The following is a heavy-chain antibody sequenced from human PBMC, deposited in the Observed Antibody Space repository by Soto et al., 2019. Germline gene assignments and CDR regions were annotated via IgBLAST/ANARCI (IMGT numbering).Heavy chain of an antibody. CDR1: GFSFSGSW. Sequence: GGSLRLSCAASGFSFSGSWMSWVRQAPGRGLEFVANINQDGSVKNYVDSVKGRFTITRDNAKNSVYLQMNGLRDEDSGVYYCARDPGYSSFDYWGLGTLVTVSS. J-gene: IGHJ4*02. D-gene: IGHD5-12*01. V-gene: IGHV3-7*01. CDR3: ARDPGYSSFDY. CDR2: INQDGSVK.